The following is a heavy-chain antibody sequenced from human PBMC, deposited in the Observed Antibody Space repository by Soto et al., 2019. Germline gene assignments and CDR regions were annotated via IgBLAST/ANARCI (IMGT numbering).Heavy chain of an antibody. V-gene: IGHV4-59*01. J-gene: IGHJ4*02. CDR2: IYYTGST. CDR1: GYTFTGYY. Sequence: SCKASGYTFTGYYMHWIRQPPGKTLEWIGNIYYTGSTTYNPSLESRVTMSVDTSKSQFSLELNSVDAADTAVYYCAKYRRTPAEGFTLDHWGRGTLVTVSS. D-gene: IGHD1-1*01. CDR3: AKYRRTPAEGFTLDH.